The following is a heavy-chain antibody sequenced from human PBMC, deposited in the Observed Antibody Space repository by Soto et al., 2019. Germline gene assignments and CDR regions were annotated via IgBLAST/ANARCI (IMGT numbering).Heavy chain of an antibody. V-gene: IGHV4-4*02. CDR2: IYHSGST. J-gene: IGHJ6*02. D-gene: IGHD6-19*01. CDR3: ARLGYSSGWYSYYGMDV. Sequence: PSETLSLTCAVSGGSISSSNWWSWVRQPPGKGLEWIGEIYHSGSTNYNPSLKSRVTISVDKSKNQFSLKLSSVTAADTAVYYCARLGYSSGWYSYYGMDVWGQGTTVTVSS. CDR1: GGSISSSNW.